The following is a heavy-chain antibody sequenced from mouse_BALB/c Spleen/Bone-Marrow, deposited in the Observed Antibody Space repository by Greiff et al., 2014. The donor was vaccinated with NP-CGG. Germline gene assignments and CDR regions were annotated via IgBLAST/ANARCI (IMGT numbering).Heavy chain of an antibody. CDR1: EYEFPSRD. CDR2: INSDGGST. Sequence: VQLKDSGGGLVQPGESLNLSCESNEYEFPSRDLSWVRKHLEKRLELVAAINSDGGSTYYPATMERRFIITRDNTKKTLFLQMSGLRSEDTALYYCARHWGCDPFAYWGQGTLVTVSA. V-gene: IGHV5-2*01. J-gene: IGHJ3*01. CDR3: ARHWGCDPFAY.